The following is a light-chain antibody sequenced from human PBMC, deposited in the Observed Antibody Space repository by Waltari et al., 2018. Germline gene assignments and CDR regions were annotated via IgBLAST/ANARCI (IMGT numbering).Light chain of an antibody. CDR2: GAS. CDR1: QSVRTN. V-gene: IGKV3-15*01. J-gene: IGKJ4*01. Sequence: VLLTQSPASLPVSPGDTVILSCRASQSVRTNLVWYQQKAGQAPRTLIYGASTRASGVPSRFSGSGSETDFTLIISSLQSEDDAVYFCQQYYVWPPITFGGGTKLEI. CDR3: QQYYVWPPIT.